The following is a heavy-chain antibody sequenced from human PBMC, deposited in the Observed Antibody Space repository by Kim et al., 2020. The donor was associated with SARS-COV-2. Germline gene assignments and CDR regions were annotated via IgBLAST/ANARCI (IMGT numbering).Heavy chain of an antibody. CDR1: GGTFSSYA. V-gene: IGHV1-69*13. D-gene: IGHD2-2*01. Sequence: SVKVSCKASGGTFSSYAISWVRQAPGQGLEWMGGIIPIFGTANYAQKFQGRVTITADESTSTAYMELSSLRSEDTAVYYCARDLGYCSSTSCLYWYFDLWGRGTLVTVSS. CDR3: ARDLGYCSSTSCLYWYFDL. CDR2: IIPIFGTA. J-gene: IGHJ2*01.